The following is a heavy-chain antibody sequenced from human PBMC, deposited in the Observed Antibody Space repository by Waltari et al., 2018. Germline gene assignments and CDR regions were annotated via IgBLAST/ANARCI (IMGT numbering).Heavy chain of an antibody. V-gene: IGHV4-4*02. CDR2: VHRSGRT. CDR3: ARDRGRGLYLDT. Sequence: QLKLQESGPGLVKPSGTLSLSCAVPGESMSDNYWWSWVRQSPQKGLEWIGQVHRSGRTNYNPSFASRVTMSIDTSNNHFSLKMTSVAAADTAVYYCARDRGRGLYLDTWGPGTLVAVS. D-gene: IGHD2-15*01. J-gene: IGHJ5*02. CDR1: GESMSDNYW.